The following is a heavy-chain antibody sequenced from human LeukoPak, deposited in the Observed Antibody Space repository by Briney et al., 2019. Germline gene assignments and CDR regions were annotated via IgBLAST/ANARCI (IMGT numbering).Heavy chain of an antibody. CDR2: VDYTGIT. V-gene: IGHV4-39*01. CDR3: VDHYDSRGYVWV. D-gene: IGHD3-22*01. Sequence: SETLSLTCTVSGGSISSSGYYWGWIRQPPGKGLEWIGSVDYTGITSHSPSLKSRVTISVDTSKNQFSLKLSSVTATDTAVYYCVDHYDSRGYVWVWGQGTLVTVSS. J-gene: IGHJ4*02. CDR1: GGSISSSGYY.